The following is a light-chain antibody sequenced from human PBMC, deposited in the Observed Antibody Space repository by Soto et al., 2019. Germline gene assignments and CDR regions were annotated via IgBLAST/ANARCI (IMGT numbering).Light chain of an antibody. CDR2: AAS. CDR1: QDISSH. CDR3: LQHNTYPFT. V-gene: IGKV1-17*01. Sequence: DIQMTQSPSSLSASVGDRVTITCRASQDISSHLGWFQQKPVKAPKRLIYAASTLESGVPSRFSGSRSGTEFNLTISSLQPEDFATYYCLQHNTYPFTFGPGTKVDIK. J-gene: IGKJ3*01.